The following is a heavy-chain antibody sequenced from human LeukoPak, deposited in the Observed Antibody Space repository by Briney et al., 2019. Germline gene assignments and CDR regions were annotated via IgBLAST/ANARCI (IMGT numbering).Heavy chain of an antibody. Sequence: PGGSLRLSCAASGLSVSVNYMSWVRQAPGKGLEWISTLFASGYSTYADSVKGRFTISRDNSKNTLFLQVNSLRAEDTAIYYCAKASWGGVTTTYFDSWGQEPWSPSPQ. CDR2: LFASGYS. V-gene: IGHV3-66*01. CDR3: AKASWGGVTTTYFDS. J-gene: IGHJ4*01. CDR1: GLSVSVNY. D-gene: IGHD3-16*01.